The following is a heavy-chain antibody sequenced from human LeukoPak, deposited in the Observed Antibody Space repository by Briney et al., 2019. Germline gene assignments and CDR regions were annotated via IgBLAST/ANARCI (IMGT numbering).Heavy chain of an antibody. Sequence: GGSLRLSCAVSGFTFSSYSMTWVRQAPGKGLEWVSSISSSSGYKYYADSVKGRFTISRDNSKNTLYLQMNSLRAEDTAVYYCARDADTAMVVYYFDYWGQGTLVTVSS. CDR3: ARDADTAMVVYYFDY. V-gene: IGHV3-21*01. J-gene: IGHJ4*02. D-gene: IGHD5-18*01. CDR1: GFTFSSYS. CDR2: ISSSSGYK.